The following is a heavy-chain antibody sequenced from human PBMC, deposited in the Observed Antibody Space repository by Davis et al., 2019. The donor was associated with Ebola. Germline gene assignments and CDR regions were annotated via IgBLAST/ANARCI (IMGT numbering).Heavy chain of an antibody. D-gene: IGHD5-18*01. Sequence: SETLSLTCAVYGGSFSGYYWNWIRQPPGKGLEWIGEINHSGSTNYNPSLKSRVTISVDTSKNQFSLKLNSVTAADTAMYYCARGSGIQLWYPSLDVWGQGTTVTVSS. V-gene: IGHV4-34*01. CDR2: INHSGST. CDR3: ARGSGIQLWYPSLDV. J-gene: IGHJ6*02. CDR1: GGSFSGYY.